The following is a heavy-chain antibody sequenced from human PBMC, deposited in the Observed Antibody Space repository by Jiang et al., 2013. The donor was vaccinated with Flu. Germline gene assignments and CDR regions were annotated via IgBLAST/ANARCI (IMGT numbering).Heavy chain of an antibody. D-gene: IGHD3-3*01. J-gene: IGHJ4*02. CDR2: IYYSWEH. CDR3: ARRDFWSGCNDY. CDR1: Y. Sequence: YWGWIRQPPGKGLEWIGSIYYSWEHLLQPSLKSRVTISVDTSKNQXSLKLSSVTAADTAVYYCARRDFWSGCNDYWGQGTLVTVSS. V-gene: IGHV4-39*01.